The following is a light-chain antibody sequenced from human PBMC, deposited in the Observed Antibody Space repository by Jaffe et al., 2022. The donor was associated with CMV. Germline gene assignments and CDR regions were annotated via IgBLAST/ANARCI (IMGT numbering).Light chain of an antibody. CDR1: SSDVGGYNY. CDR3: SSYAGSNIL. V-gene: IGLV2-8*01. Sequence: QSALTQPPSASGSPGQSVTISCTGTSSDVGGYNYVSWYQQHPGTAPKLMIYEVSKRPSGVPDRFSGSKSGNTASLTVSGLQAEDEADYYCSSYAGSNILFGGGTKLTVL. J-gene: IGLJ3*02. CDR2: EVS.